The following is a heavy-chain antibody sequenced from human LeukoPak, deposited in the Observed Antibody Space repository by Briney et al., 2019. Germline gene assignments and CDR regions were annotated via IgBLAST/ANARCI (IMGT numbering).Heavy chain of an antibody. D-gene: IGHD2-2*01. Sequence: ASVKVSFKASGYTFTSYDINWVRQATGQGLEWMGWMNPNSGNTGYAQKFQGRVTMTRNTSISTAYMELSSLRSEDTAVYYCARLPYCSSCQGVYYYYYMDVWGKGTTVTVSS. J-gene: IGHJ6*03. V-gene: IGHV1-8*01. CDR2: MNPNSGNT. CDR3: ARLPYCSSCQGVYYYYYMDV. CDR1: GYTFTSYD.